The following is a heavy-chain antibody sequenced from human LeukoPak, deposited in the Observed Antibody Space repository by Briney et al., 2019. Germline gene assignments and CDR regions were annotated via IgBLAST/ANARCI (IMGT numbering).Heavy chain of an antibody. CDR3: ARNFRYFDWSENWFDP. CDR2: ISAYNGNT. Sequence: ASVKVSCKASGYTFTSYGISWVRQAPGQGLEWMGWISAYNGNTNYAQKLQGRVTMTTDTSTSTAYMELRSLRSDDTAVYYCARNFRYFDWSENWFDPWGQGTLVTVSS. CDR1: GYTFTSYG. D-gene: IGHD3-9*01. J-gene: IGHJ5*02. V-gene: IGHV1-18*01.